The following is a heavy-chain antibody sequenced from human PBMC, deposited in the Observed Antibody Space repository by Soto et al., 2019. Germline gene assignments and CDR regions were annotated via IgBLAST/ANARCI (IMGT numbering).Heavy chain of an antibody. CDR2: INPSGGST. CDR3: AKAAFGVVIISDKYYCYGMDV. D-gene: IGHD3-3*01. CDR1: GYTFTSYH. Sequence: ASVKVSCKASGYTFTSYHMHWVRQAPGQGLEWMGIINPSGGSTSYPQKFQGRVTMTRDTSTSTVSLELTRLRSEATAVFYCAKAAFGVVIISDKYYCYGMDVWGQGTTGTVS. V-gene: IGHV1-46*01. J-gene: IGHJ6*02.